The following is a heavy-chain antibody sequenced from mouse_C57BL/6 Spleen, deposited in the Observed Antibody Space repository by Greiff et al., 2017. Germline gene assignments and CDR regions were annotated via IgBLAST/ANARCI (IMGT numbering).Heavy chain of an antibody. D-gene: IGHD1-1*01. CDR1: GFSLTSYG. CDR2: IWGVGST. J-gene: IGHJ3*01. CDR3: ATFYYGSSYDWFAY. Sequence: VQRVESGPGLVAPSQSLSITCTVSGFSLTSYGVDWVRQSPGKGLEWLGVIWGVGSTNYNSALKSRLSISKDNSKSQVFLKMNSLQTDDTAMYYCATFYYGSSYDWFAYWGQGTLVTVSA. V-gene: IGHV2-6*01.